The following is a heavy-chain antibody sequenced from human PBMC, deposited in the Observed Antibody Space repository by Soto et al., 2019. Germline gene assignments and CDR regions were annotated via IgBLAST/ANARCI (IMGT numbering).Heavy chain of an antibody. CDR1: GFTVSSNY. J-gene: IGHJ6*03. Sequence: GSLRLSCAASGFTVSSNYMSWVRQAPWKGLEWVSVIYSGGSTYYADSVKGRFTISRHNSKNTLYLQMNSLRAEDTAVYYCARACGGFGKYSYYYYMDVWGKGTTVTVSS. D-gene: IGHD3-10*01. CDR3: ARACGGFGKYSYYYYMDV. V-gene: IGHV3-53*04. CDR2: IYSGGST.